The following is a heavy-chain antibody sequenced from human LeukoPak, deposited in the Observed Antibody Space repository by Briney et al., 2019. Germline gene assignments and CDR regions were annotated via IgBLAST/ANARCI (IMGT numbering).Heavy chain of an antibody. V-gene: IGHV3-30*18. D-gene: IGHD2-21*01. CDR1: GFTFSSYG. J-gene: IGHJ4*02. Sequence: PGGSLRLSCAASGFTFSSYGMHWVRQAPGKGLEWVAVISYDGSNKYYADSVKGRFTISRDNSKNTLYLQMNSLRAEDTAVYYCAKDSPYNILWWLLDYWGQGTLVTVSS. CDR3: AKDSPYNILWWLLDY. CDR2: ISYDGSNK.